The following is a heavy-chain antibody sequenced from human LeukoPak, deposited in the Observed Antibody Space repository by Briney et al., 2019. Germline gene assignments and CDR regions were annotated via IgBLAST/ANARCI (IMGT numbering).Heavy chain of an antibody. CDR1: GGSISSYY. J-gene: IGHJ4*02. CDR3: ARHSLPTYGSGSYYNPPYYFDY. V-gene: IGHV4-59*08. CDR2: IYYSGST. D-gene: IGHD3-10*01. Sequence: KSSETLSLTCTVSGGSISSYYWSWIRQPPGKGLEWIGYIYYSGSTNYNPSLKSRVTISVDTSKNQFSLKLSSVTAADTAVYYCARHSLPTYGSGSYYNPPYYFDYWGQGTLVTVSS.